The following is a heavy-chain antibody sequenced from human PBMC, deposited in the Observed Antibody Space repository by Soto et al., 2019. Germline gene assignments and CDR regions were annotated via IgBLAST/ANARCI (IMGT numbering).Heavy chain of an antibody. V-gene: IGHV4-31*01. Sequence: QVQLQESGPGLVKPSQTLSLTCTVSGGSISSGGYYWSWIRQHPGKGLEWIGYIYYSGSTYYNPSLKRPVTISVDTSKNQFSLKLSSVTAADTAVYYCARGGIVVVVAARDAFDIWGQGTMVTVSS. J-gene: IGHJ3*02. CDR2: IYYSGST. CDR1: GGSISSGGYY. D-gene: IGHD2-15*01. CDR3: ARGGIVVVVAARDAFDI.